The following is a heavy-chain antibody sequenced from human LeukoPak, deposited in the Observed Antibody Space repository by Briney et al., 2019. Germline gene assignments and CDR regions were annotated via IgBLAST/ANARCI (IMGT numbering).Heavy chain of an antibody. J-gene: IGHJ4*02. CDR2: INLEGSQK. CDR3: ARDVDYANPRHDY. Sequence: GGSLRLSCVGSGFTFSSHGMNWVRQAPGKGLEWVANINLEGSQKYYVDSLKGRFTISRDNANNLLYLQMNSLRAEDTAVYYCARDVDYANPRHDYWGQGTLVTVSS. V-gene: IGHV3-7*01. CDR1: GFTFSSHG. D-gene: IGHD4/OR15-4a*01.